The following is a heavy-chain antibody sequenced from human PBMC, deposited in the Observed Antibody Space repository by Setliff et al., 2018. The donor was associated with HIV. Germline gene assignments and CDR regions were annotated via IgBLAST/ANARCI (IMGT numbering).Heavy chain of an antibody. Sequence: SETLSLTCTVSGGSINITNFYWAWIRQPPGKGLEWRGSIYYSGTTYVHPSLKSRVTISIDTFKSQFSLKLRSVNAADTAVYYCASWGAGSNSGFDYWGRGTLVTVSS. CDR1: GGSINITNFY. CDR3: ASWGAGSNSGFDY. V-gene: IGHV4-39*07. CDR2: IYYSGTT. D-gene: IGHD3-16*01. J-gene: IGHJ4*02.